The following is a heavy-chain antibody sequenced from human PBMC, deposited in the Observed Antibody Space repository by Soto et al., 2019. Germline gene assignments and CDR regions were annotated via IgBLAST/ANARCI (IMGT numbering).Heavy chain of an antibody. V-gene: IGHV3-21*01. CDR3: ARGEAAYSSSNWFDP. D-gene: IGHD6-6*01. CDR2: ISSSSSYI. J-gene: IGHJ5*02. CDR1: GFTFSNYA. Sequence: PGGSLRLSCAASGFTFSNYAMSWVRQAPGKGLEWVSSISSSSSYIYYADSVKGRFTISRDNAKNSLYLQMNSLRAEDTAVYYCARGEAAYSSSNWFDPWGQGTLVTVSS.